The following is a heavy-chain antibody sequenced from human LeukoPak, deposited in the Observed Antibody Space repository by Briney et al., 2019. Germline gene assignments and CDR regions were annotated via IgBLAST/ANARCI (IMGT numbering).Heavy chain of an antibody. CDR3: AKEGRSLQTY. CDR1: GFIFSSNW. V-gene: IGHV3-7*03. Sequence: GGSLRLSCAASGFIFSSNWMSWVRLAPGKGLEWVANIKEDGTETYYVDSVKGRFTISRDNAKNSLYLQMNSLRVEDTAVYYCAKEGRSLQTYWGQGTLVTVSS. J-gene: IGHJ4*02. CDR2: IKEDGTET. D-gene: IGHD5-24*01.